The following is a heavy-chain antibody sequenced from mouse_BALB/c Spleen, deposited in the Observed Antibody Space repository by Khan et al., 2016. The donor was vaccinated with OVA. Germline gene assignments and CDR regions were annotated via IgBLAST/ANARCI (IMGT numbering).Heavy chain of an antibody. CDR2: IDPENGNT. Sequence: EVQLQESGAELVRPGALVKLSCKGSGFNIKDYYMHWVKQRPEQGLEWIGWIDPENGNTIYDPKLQGKANITADTSSNTAYLQLSSLESEDTAVYYCARSGYSAWFAYGGQGTLVTVSA. V-gene: IGHV14-1*02. J-gene: IGHJ3*01. D-gene: IGHD4-1*01. CDR3: ARSGYSAWFAY. CDR1: GFNIKDYY.